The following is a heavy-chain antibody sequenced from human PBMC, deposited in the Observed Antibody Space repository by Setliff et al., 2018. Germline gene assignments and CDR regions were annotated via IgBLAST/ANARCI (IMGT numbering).Heavy chain of an antibody. Sequence: PSETLSLTCAVYGGSFSGYYWAWIRQPPGKGLAWFGSIYNSGSTSYNPSLKSRVTISVDTSKNPFSLKLSSATAADTAVYYCAKGGEYYDFWSGYPLEPPSYYYYYMDVWGKGTTVTVSS. CDR1: GGSFSGYY. CDR3: AKGGEYYDFWSGYPLEPPSYYYYYMDV. D-gene: IGHD3-3*01. J-gene: IGHJ6*03. V-gene: IGHV4-34*01. CDR2: IYNSGST.